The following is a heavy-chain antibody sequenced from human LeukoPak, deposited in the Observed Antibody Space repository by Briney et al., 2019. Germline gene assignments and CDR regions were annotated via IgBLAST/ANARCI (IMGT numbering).Heavy chain of an antibody. CDR3: ARRNDKYYYDSSGYYYPGVY. J-gene: IGHJ4*02. D-gene: IGHD3-22*01. V-gene: IGHV3-11*04. CDR2: ISSNGSTI. Sequence: GGSLRLSCAASGFTFSDYYMSWIRQAPGKGLEWVSYISSNGSTIYYADSVKGRFTISRDNAKNSLYLQMNSLRAEDTAVYYCARRNDKYYYDSSGYYYPGVYWGQGTLVTVSS. CDR1: GFTFSDYY.